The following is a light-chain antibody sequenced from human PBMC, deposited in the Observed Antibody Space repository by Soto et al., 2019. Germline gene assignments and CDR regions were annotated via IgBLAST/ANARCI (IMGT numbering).Light chain of an antibody. V-gene: IGKV1-6*01. Sequence: IQVPQSPAPLCASVGDRVALTCRASQGIINDLGWYQQKPGKAPKVLIYGGSTLQSGVPSRFSGSGFGTDFTLTISSLQPDDFATYYCLQDYSYPLTFGGGTKVDIK. CDR1: QGIIND. CDR2: GGS. J-gene: IGKJ4*01. CDR3: LQDYSYPLT.